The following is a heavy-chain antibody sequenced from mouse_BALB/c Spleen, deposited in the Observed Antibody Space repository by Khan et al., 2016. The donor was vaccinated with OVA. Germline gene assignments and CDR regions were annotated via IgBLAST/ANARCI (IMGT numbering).Heavy chain of an antibody. D-gene: IGHD2-10*01. CDR2: INTYTGEP. CDR3: ARPPYFSYTLDY. Sequence: QIQLVQSGPELKKPGETVKISCKASGYTFTSYGMNWVKQSPGKALRWMGWINTYTGEPTYTDDLKGRSAFSLETSARPAFLQINNLKNEDTATYFCARPPYFSYTLDYWGQGTSVTVSS. V-gene: IGHV9-3-1*01. CDR1: GYTFTSYG. J-gene: IGHJ4*01.